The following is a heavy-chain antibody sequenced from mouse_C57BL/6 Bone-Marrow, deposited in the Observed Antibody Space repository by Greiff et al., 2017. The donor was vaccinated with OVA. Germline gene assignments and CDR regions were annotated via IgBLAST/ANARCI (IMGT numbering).Heavy chain of an antibody. D-gene: IGHD1-1*01. Sequence: EVMLVESGGGLVQPGESLKLSCESNEYEFPSHDMSWVRKTPEKRLELVAAINSDGGSTYYPDTMERRFIISRDNTKKTLYLQMSSLRSEDTALYYYARQEFITTVVSYFDYWGQGTTLTVSS. V-gene: IGHV5-2*01. CDR2: INSDGGST. CDR3: ARQEFITTVVSYFDY. CDR1: EYEFPSHD. J-gene: IGHJ2*01.